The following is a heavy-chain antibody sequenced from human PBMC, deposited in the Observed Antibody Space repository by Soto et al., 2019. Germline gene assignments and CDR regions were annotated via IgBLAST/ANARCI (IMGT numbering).Heavy chain of an antibody. CDR2: ISGSGGST. CDR3: AKDTGIAAAGLYPRGYYYYYYVDV. Sequence: GGSLRLSCAASGFTFSSYAMSWVRQAPGKGLEWVSAISGSGGSTYYADSVKGRFTISRDNSKNTLYLQMNSLRAEDTAVYYCAKDTGIAAAGLYPRGYYYYYYVDVWGKGTTVTVSS. D-gene: IGHD6-13*01. J-gene: IGHJ6*03. V-gene: IGHV3-23*01. CDR1: GFTFSSYA.